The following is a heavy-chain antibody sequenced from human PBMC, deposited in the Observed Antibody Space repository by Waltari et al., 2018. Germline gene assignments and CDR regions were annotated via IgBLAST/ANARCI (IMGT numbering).Heavy chain of an antibody. Sequence: EVHLVESGGGLVQPGGSLRLSCAASGFPFSTYYVHWVRQTTGKRLEWVSAMGAAGDAYYLHSVRGRFTISRDNAKNSFYLQMNSLRADDTAVYFCAALGPDIIWGQGAMVTVSS. CDR2: MGAAGDA. CDR3: AALGPDII. V-gene: IGHV3-13*01. D-gene: IGHD1-26*01. CDR1: GFPFSTYY. J-gene: IGHJ3*02.